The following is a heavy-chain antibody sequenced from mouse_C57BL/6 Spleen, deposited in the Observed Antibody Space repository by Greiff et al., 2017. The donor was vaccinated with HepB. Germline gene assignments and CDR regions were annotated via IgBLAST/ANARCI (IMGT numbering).Heavy chain of an antibody. V-gene: IGHV2-2*01. CDR1: GFSLTSYG. Sequence: VHLVESGPGLVQPSQSLSITCTVSGFSLTSYGVHWVRQSPGKGLEWLGVIWSGGSTDYNAAFISRLSISKDNSKSQVFFKMNSLQADDTAIYYCARNRGTTVVAFDYWGQGTTLTVSS. D-gene: IGHD1-1*01. J-gene: IGHJ2*01. CDR3: ARNRGTTVVAFDY. CDR2: IWSGGST.